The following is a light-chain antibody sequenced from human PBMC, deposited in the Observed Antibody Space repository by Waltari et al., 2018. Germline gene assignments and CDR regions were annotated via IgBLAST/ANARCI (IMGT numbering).Light chain of an antibody. CDR3: TSYTSRHTLV. V-gene: IGLV2-14*01. CDR1: SLDVGGSDF. CDR2: DFN. Sequence: QSALTQPASVSGSPGQSITISCTGSSLDVGGSDFVSWYRQHPGKAPEVVIFDFNNRPSGVSDRVSGSKSGNTASLTISGLQAEDEGDYYCTSYTSRHTLVFGGGTKVTVL. J-gene: IGLJ1*01.